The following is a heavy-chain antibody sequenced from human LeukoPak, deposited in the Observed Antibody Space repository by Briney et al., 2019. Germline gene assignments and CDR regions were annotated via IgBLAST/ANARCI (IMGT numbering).Heavy chain of an antibody. CDR3: AANDYSEF. J-gene: IGHJ4*02. D-gene: IGHD2-8*01. Sequence: ASVKVSCKVSGYSLTELTMQWVRQAPGKGLEWMGGFDPEDGEIMYAQKFQGRVIMTGDTSTNTAYMELSSLRSEDTAVYYCAANDYSEFWGQGTRVTVSS. CDR2: FDPEDGEI. CDR1: GYSLTELT. V-gene: IGHV1-24*01.